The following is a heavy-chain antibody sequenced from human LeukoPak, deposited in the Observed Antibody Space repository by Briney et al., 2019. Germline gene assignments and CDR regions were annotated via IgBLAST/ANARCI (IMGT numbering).Heavy chain of an antibody. V-gene: IGHV3-21*01. D-gene: IGHD1-14*01. Sequence: PGGSLRFSCAASGFTFSSCGFNWVRQAPGKGLEWVSSIGPTGTDRYYADSVRGRFTISRDNAKNSMYLQMDSLRDEDTAVYYCATETIGRHYDYWGQGTLLTVSS. CDR3: ATETIGRHYDY. CDR2: IGPTGTDR. CDR1: GFTFSSCG. J-gene: IGHJ4*02.